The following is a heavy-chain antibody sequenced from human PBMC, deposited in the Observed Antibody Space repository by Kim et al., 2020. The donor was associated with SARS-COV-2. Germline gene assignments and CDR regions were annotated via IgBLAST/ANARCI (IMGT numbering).Heavy chain of an antibody. Sequence: SETLSLTCTVSGGSISSGGYYWSWIRQHPGKGLEWIGYIYYSGSTYYNPSLKSRATISVDTSKNQFSLKLSSVTAADTAVYYCARDPVVTPASFDYWGQGTLVTVSS. D-gene: IGHD2-15*01. V-gene: IGHV4-31*03. CDR2: IYYSGST. CDR3: ARDPVVTPASFDY. J-gene: IGHJ4*02. CDR1: GGSISSGGYY.